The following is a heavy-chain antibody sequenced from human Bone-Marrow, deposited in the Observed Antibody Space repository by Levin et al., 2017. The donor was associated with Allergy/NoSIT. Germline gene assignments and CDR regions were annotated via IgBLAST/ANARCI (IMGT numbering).Heavy chain of an antibody. CDR3: ARHGENCSSTSCYGGGWFDP. J-gene: IGHJ5*02. V-gene: IGHV5-51*01. D-gene: IGHD2-2*01. CDR2: IYPGDSDT. CDR1: GYSFTSYW. Sequence: ASVKVSCKGSGYSFTSYWIGWVRQMPGKGLEWMGIIYPGDSDTRYSPSFQGQVTISADKSISTAYLQWSSLKASDTAMYYCARHGENCSSTSCYGGGWFDPWGQGTLVTVSS.